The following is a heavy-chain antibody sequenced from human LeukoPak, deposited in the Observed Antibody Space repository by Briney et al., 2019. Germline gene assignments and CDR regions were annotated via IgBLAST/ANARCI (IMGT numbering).Heavy chain of an antibody. CDR3: AKMGRYCSGGSCYLEPNWFDP. V-gene: IGHV3-23*01. Sequence: PGGSLRLSCAASGFTFSSYAMSWVRQAPGKGLEWVSAISGSGGSTYYADSVKGRFTISSDNSKNTLYLQMNSLRAEDTAVYYCAKMGRYCSGGSCYLEPNWFDPWGQGTLVTVSS. D-gene: IGHD2-15*01. CDR2: ISGSGGST. CDR1: GFTFSSYA. J-gene: IGHJ5*02.